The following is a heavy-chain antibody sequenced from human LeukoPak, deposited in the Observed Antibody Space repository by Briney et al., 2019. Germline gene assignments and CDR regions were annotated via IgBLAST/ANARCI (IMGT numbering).Heavy chain of an antibody. CDR1: GFTFSSYG. D-gene: IGHD3-9*01. Sequence: GGSLRLSCAASGFTFSSYGMHWVRQAPGKGLEWVAFIRYDGSNKYYADSVKGRFTISRDNSKNTLYLQMNSLRAEDTAVYYCAKDATYYDILTGLDYWGQGTLVTVSS. CDR3: AKDATYYDILTGLDY. J-gene: IGHJ4*02. CDR2: IRYDGSNK. V-gene: IGHV3-30*02.